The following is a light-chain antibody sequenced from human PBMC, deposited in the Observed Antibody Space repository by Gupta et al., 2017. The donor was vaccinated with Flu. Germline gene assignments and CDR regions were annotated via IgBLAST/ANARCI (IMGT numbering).Light chain of an antibody. J-gene: IGLJ1*01. CDR3: SSYTSSSTYV. CDR1: SSDVGSYNR. Sequence: QSALTQPPSVSGSPGQSVTISCTGTSSDVGSYNRVSWYQQSPDTAPKLMIYEASNRPSGVPDRFSGSKSGNTASLTISGLRAEDEADYYCSSYTSSSTYVFGTGTQVTVL. CDR2: EAS. V-gene: IGLV2-18*02.